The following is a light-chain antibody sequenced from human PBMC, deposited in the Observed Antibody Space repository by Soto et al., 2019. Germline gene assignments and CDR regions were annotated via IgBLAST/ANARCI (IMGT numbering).Light chain of an antibody. J-gene: IGKJ1*01. Sequence: DIQMTQSPSTLSASVGDRVTITCRASQSISSWLAWYQQKPGKAPKLLIYKASSLESGVPSRFSGRGSGTEFPITISSLQPDDFATYYRQQYNSYLWTFGQGTKVEIK. CDR1: QSISSW. CDR2: KAS. CDR3: QQYNSYLWT. V-gene: IGKV1-5*03.